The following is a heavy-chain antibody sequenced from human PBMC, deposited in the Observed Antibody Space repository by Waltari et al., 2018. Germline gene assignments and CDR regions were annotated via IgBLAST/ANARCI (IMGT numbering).Heavy chain of an antibody. J-gene: IGHJ5*02. V-gene: IGHV3-23*04. D-gene: IGHD3-22*01. CDR2: VSGNVATT. CDR1: GLMFSNSA. Sequence: EVQLVDSGGDLVHPGGSLRLPCPALGLMFSNSAMTWVRQAPGKGLEWGSSVSGNVATTYYADSVRGRFTISRDNSENTLYLQMDRLRADDTAVYYCAKDFDTSGYFPLGSWGQGTLVTVSS. CDR3: AKDFDTSGYFPLGS.